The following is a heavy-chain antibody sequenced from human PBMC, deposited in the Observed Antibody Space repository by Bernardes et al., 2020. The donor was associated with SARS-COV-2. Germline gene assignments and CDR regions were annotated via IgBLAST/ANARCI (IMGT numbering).Heavy chain of an antibody. CDR2: IYYSGST. Sequence: ETLSLTCTVSGGSISSYYWSWIRQPPGKGLEWIGYIYYSGSTNYNPSLKSRVTISVDTSKNQFSLKLSSVTAADTAVYYCARQVGIRVVIATNFDYWGQGTLVTVSS. CDR3: ARQVGIRVVIATNFDY. V-gene: IGHV4-59*08. D-gene: IGHD2-21*01. CDR1: GGSISSYY. J-gene: IGHJ4*02.